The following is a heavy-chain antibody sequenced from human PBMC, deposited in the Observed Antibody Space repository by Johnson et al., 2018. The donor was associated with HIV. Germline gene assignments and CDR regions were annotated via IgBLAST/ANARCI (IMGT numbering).Heavy chain of an antibody. Sequence: QVQLVESGGGLVKPGGSLRLSCAASGFIFSNAWMRWVRQAPGKGLGWVSYISGSGSTLYYADSVKGRFTISRDNAKNSLYLQMNSLRAEDTAVYYCARNGLVPAAKGVAVDIWGQGTMVTGSS. V-gene: IGHV3-11*04. D-gene: IGHD2-2*01. CDR2: ISGSGSTL. J-gene: IGHJ3*02. CDR1: GFIFSNAW. CDR3: ARNGLVPAAKGVAVDI.